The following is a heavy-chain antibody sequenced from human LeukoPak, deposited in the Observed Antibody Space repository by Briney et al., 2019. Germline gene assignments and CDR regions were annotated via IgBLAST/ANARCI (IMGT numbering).Heavy chain of an antibody. D-gene: IGHD6-13*01. V-gene: IGHV4-59*01. CDR1: GGSISSYY. J-gene: IGHJ6*02. CDR2: IYYSGST. CDR3: ARAGIAAAGWGPYYYYGMDV. Sequence: SETLSLTCTVSGGSISSYYWSWIRQPPGKGLERIGYIYYSGSTNYNPSLKSRVTISVDTSKNQFSLKLSSVTAADTAVYYCARAGIAAAGWGPYYYYGMDVWGQGTTVTVSS.